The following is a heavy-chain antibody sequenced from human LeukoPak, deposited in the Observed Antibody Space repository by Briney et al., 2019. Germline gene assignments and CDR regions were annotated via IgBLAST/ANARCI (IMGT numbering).Heavy chain of an antibody. CDR3: ARHKAIWSGYSHDAFDI. CDR1: GDSSSSGNYY. V-gene: IGHV4-39*01. Sequence: SETLSLTCTVSGDSSSSGNYYWGWIRQPPGKGLEWIGRIYYSGSTYCNPSLKSRVTISVDPSKNHFSLKLSSVTASDTAVYYCARHKAIWSGYSHDAFDIWGQGTMVTVSS. J-gene: IGHJ3*02. D-gene: IGHD3-3*01. CDR2: IYYSGST.